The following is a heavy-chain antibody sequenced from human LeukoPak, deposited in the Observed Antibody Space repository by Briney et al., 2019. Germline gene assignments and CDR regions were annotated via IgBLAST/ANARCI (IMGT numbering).Heavy chain of an antibody. CDR1: GGSISSGDYY. D-gene: IGHD2-2*02. CDR2: IYYSGST. J-gene: IGHJ4*02. V-gene: IGHV4-30-4*08. Sequence: SETLSLTCTVSGGSISSGDYYWSWIRQPPGKGLEWIGYIYYSGSTYYNPSLKSRVTISVDTSENQFSLKLSSVTAADTAVYYCARVAGGVVPAAIEGDYWGQGTLVTVYS. CDR3: ARVAGGVVPAAIEGDY.